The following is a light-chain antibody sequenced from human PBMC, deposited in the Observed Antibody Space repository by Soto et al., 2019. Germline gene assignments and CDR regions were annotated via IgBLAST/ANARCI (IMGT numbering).Light chain of an antibody. Sequence: IVMTQSPPTLYVSPGERATLSCRASQSISRNLAWFQQKPGQAPSLLIFGASTRAAGVPARFSGSGSGTEFTLTISGLQSEDFAVYFCHQYENWPKTFGQGTKVDIK. CDR1: QSISRN. CDR2: GAS. J-gene: IGKJ1*01. V-gene: IGKV3-15*01. CDR3: HQYENWPKT.